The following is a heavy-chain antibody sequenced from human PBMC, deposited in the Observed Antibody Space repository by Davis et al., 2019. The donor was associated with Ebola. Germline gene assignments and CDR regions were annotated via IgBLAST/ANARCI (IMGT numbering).Heavy chain of an antibody. CDR2: ISSSSSYI. CDR1: GFTFSSYS. Sequence: GGSLRLSCAASGFTFSSYSMNWVRQAPGKGLEWVSSISSSSSYIYYADSVKGRFTISRDSSKNTVYLQMNNLRAEDTAVYYCARGDFYYGVDVWGQGTTVTVSS. J-gene: IGHJ6*02. CDR3: ARGDFYYGVDV. V-gene: IGHV3-21*04.